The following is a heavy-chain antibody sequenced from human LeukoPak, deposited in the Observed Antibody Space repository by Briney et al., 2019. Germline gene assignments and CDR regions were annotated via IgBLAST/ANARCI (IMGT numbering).Heavy chain of an antibody. CDR2: ISSSGSTI. V-gene: IGHV3-48*03. CDR1: GFTFFSYW. Sequence: GGSLRLSCAASGFTFFSYWMSWVRQAPGKGLEWVSYISSSGSTIYYADSVKGRFTISRDNAKNSLYLQMNSLRAEDTAVYYCARAPMVRGVIHYYYMDVWGKGTTVTISS. CDR3: ARAPMVRGVIHYYYMDV. D-gene: IGHD3-10*01. J-gene: IGHJ6*03.